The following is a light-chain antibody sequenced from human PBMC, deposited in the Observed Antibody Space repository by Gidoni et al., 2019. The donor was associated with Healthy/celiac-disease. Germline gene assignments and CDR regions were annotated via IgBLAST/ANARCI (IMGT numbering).Light chain of an antibody. J-gene: IGKJ2*01. CDR1: QSVSSSY. CDR3: QQYGSSPMYT. Sequence: EIVLTQSPGTLSLSPGERATLSCRARQSVSSSYLAWYQQKPGQAPRLLIYGASSRATGSPDRFSGSGSGTDYTLTISRVEPEDFEVYYCQQYGSSPMYTFGQGTKLEIK. CDR2: GAS. V-gene: IGKV3-20*01.